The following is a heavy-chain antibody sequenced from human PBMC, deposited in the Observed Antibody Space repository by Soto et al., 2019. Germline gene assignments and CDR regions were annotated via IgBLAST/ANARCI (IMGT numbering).Heavy chain of an antibody. CDR1: GGTFSSYT. CDR3: ASDANGRVDY. D-gene: IGHD1-26*01. Sequence: QVQLVQSGAEVKKPGSSVKVSCKASGGTFSSYTISWVRQAPGQGLEWMGRIIPILGIANYAQKFQGRVTITADKSTGTAYMELSSLRSEDTAVYYCASDANGRVDYWGQGTLVTVSS. V-gene: IGHV1-69*02. CDR2: IIPILGIA. J-gene: IGHJ4*02.